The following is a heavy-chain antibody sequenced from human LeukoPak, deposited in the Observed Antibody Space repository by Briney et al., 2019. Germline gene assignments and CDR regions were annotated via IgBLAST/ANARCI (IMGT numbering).Heavy chain of an antibody. CDR3: ARLSGRTLGVESDY. D-gene: IGHD3-3*01. CDR1: GYTFTTYY. Sequence: GASVKVSCKASGYTFTTYYIHWARQAPGQGLEWMGWINPNSGDTNYAQKFHGRVTMTRDTSFSTAYMELSSLRSDDTAMYYCARLSGRTLGVESDYWGQGTLVTVSS. V-gene: IGHV1-2*02. J-gene: IGHJ4*02. CDR2: INPNSGDT.